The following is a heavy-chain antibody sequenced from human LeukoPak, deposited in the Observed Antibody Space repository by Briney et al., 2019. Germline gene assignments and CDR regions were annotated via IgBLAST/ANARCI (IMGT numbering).Heavy chain of an antibody. J-gene: IGHJ6*04. CDR2: ISGSGGST. CDR1: GFTFSSYA. V-gene: IGHV3-23*01. CDR3: AKDLNYYYYGMDV. Sequence: GGSLRLSCVASGFTFSSYAMSWVRQAPGKGLEWVSVISGSGGSTYYADSVKGRFTISRDKSKNTLYLQMNSLRAEGTAVYYCAKDLNYYYYGMDVWGKGTTVTVSS.